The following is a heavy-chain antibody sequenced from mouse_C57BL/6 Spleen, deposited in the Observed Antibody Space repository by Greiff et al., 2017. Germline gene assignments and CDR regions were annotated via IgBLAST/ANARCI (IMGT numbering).Heavy chain of an antibody. Sequence: QVQLKESGPGLVQPSQSLSITCTVSGFSLTSYGVHWVRQSPGKGLEWLGVIWRGGSPDYNAAFMSRLSITKDNSKSQVFFKMNSLQADDTAIYYCAKKGYYGSSHYAMDYWGQGTSVTVSS. CDR3: AKKGYYGSSHYAMDY. CDR2: IWRGGSP. D-gene: IGHD1-1*01. CDR1: GFSLTSYG. V-gene: IGHV2-5*01. J-gene: IGHJ4*01.